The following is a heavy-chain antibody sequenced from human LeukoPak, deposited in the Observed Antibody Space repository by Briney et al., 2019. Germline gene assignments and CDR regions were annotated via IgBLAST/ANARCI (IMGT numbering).Heavy chain of an antibody. CDR3: ARDRFYYDSSGPTWFDP. Sequence: GRSLRLSCAASGFTFSSYGMHWVRQAPGKGLEWVAVIWYDGSNKYYADSVKGRFTISRDNSKNTLYLQMNSLRAEDTAVYYCARDRFYYDSSGPTWFDPWGQGTLVTVSS. V-gene: IGHV3-33*01. CDR1: GFTFSSYG. J-gene: IGHJ5*02. CDR2: IWYDGSNK. D-gene: IGHD3-22*01.